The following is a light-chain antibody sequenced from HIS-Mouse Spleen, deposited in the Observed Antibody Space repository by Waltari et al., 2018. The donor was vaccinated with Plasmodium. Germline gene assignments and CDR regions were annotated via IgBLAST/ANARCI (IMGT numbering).Light chain of an antibody. CDR1: IGHSSYA. Sequence: QLVLTQSPSASASLGASVKLTCTLIIGHSSYALAWHQQQPEKGPRYLMKLNSDGSHSKGDGIPDRFSGSSSGAERYLTISSLQSEDEADYYCQTWGTGMGVFGGGTKLTVL. CDR3: QTWGTGMGV. J-gene: IGLJ2*01. CDR2: LNSDGSH. V-gene: IGLV4-69*01.